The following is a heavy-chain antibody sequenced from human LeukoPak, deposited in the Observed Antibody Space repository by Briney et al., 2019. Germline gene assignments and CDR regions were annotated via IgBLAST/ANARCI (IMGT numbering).Heavy chain of an antibody. J-gene: IGHJ4*02. Sequence: GGSLRLSCTASGFTFGDYAMSWVRQAPGKGLEWVGFIRSKAYGGTTEYAASVKGRFTISRDNSKNTLYLQMNSLRAEDTAVYYCARAVAGDYFDYWGQGTLVTVSS. CDR3: ARAVAGDYFDY. CDR1: GFTFGDYA. CDR2: IRSKAYGGTT. V-gene: IGHV3-49*04. D-gene: IGHD6-19*01.